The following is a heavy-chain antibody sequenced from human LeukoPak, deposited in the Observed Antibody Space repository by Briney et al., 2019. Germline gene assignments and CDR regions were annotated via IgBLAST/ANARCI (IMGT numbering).Heavy chain of an antibody. Sequence: ASVKVSCKASGYTFTSYGISWVRQAPGQGLEWMGWISAYNGNTNYAQKLQGRVTMTTDTSTSTAYMELRSLRSDDTAVYYCARLSAGYSSSWSYFDYWGQGTLVTVSP. D-gene: IGHD6-13*01. CDR3: ARLSAGYSSSWSYFDY. CDR2: ISAYNGNT. V-gene: IGHV1-18*04. CDR1: GYTFTSYG. J-gene: IGHJ4*02.